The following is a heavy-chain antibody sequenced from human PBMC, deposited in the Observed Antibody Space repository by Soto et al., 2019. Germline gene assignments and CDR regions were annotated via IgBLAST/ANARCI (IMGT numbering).Heavy chain of an antibody. Sequence: SETLSLTCTVSGGSISSSSYYWGWIRQPPGEGLEWIGSIYYSGSTYYNPSLKSRVTISVDTSKNQFSLKLSSVTAADTAVYYCARLTVTTGDFDYWGQGTLVTVSS. CDR3: ARLTVTTGDFDY. V-gene: IGHV4-39*01. CDR1: GGSISSSSYY. CDR2: IYYSGST. D-gene: IGHD4-4*01. J-gene: IGHJ4*02.